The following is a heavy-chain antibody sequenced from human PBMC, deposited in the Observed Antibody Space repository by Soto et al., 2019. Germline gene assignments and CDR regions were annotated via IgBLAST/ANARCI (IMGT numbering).Heavy chain of an antibody. CDR1: GFTFNSYG. V-gene: IGHV3-30*18. CDR3: AKIDLVLLPAATGGFDI. CDR2: ISYDGSNK. D-gene: IGHD2-2*01. Sequence: QVQLVESGGGVVQPGRSLRLSCAASGFTFNSYGMHWVRQAPGKGLEWVAVISYDGSNKYYADSVKGRFTISRDNSKNTLYLQMNSLRAEDTAVYYCAKIDLVLLPAATGGFDIWGQGTMVTVSS. J-gene: IGHJ3*02.